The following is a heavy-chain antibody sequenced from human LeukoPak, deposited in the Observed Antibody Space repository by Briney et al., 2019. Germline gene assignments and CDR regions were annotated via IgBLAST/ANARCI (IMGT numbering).Heavy chain of an antibody. J-gene: IGHJ4*02. D-gene: IGHD4-17*01. CDR2: INNRGTT. CDR1: GDSISSDY. V-gene: IGHV4-59*08. CDR3: ARYRHGDRDISLDI. Sequence: SETLSHTCTVSGDSISSDYWSWIRQPPGKGLEGIGFINNRGTTSYNPSLKSRVTISRDMSKNQFALKLSSVSAADTAVYYCARYRHGDRDISLDIWGQGTLVTVSS.